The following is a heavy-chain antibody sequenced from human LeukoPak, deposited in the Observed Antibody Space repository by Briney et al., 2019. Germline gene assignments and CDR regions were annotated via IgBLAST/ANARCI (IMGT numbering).Heavy chain of an antibody. D-gene: IGHD6-6*01. CDR1: GGSISSSSYY. Sequence: SETLSLTCTVSGGSISSSSYYWGWIRQPPGKGLEWIGEISHSGSTNYNPSLKSRVTISVDTSKNQFSLKLSCVTAADTAVYYCARGRRNIAARIKLNWFDPWGQGTLVTVSS. CDR3: ARGRRNIAARIKLNWFDP. CDR2: ISHSGST. J-gene: IGHJ5*02. V-gene: IGHV4-39*07.